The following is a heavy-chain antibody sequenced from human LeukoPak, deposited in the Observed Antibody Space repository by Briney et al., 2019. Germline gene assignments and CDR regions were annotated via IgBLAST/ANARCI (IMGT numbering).Heavy chain of an antibody. D-gene: IGHD2-21*01. V-gene: IGHV3-7*01. CDR1: GFAFYEHG. Sequence: PGGALRLSCTAFGFAFYEHGMSWGRQVPGKGVEWLANIKQDGSEKYYVDSVKGRFTISRDNAKNSLYLQMNSLSADDTAVYYCARYSPIDYWGQGTLVTVSS. CDR3: ARYSPIDY. J-gene: IGHJ4*02. CDR2: IKQDGSEK.